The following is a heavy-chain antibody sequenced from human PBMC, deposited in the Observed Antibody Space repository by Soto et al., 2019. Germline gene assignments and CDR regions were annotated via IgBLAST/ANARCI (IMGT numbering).Heavy chain of an antibody. Sequence: QVQLQESGPGLVKPSETLSLTCTVSGGSISSYYWSWIRQPPGKGLEWIGYIYYSGSTNYNPSLKSRVTISVDTSKNQFSLKRSSVTAADTAVYYCARTGRSSYYYYYMDVWGKGTTVTVSS. CDR2: IYYSGST. J-gene: IGHJ6*03. CDR1: GGSISSYY. CDR3: ARTGRSSYYYYYMDV. V-gene: IGHV4-59*01.